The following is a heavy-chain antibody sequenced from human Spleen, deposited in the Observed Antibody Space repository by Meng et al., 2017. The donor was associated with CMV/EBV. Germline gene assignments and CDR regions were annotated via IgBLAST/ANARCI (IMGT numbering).Heavy chain of an antibody. CDR1: SLSTNGVG. Sequence: SLSTNGVGVGWIRQPPGKALEWLALIYWDDDKRYSPSLKSRLTITKDTSKNQVVLTMTNVDPVDTATYYCAHRVRYYGSGSYDWFDPWGQGTLVTVSS. D-gene: IGHD3-10*01. CDR2: IYWDDDK. CDR3: AHRVRYYGSGSYDWFDP. J-gene: IGHJ5*02. V-gene: IGHV2-5*02.